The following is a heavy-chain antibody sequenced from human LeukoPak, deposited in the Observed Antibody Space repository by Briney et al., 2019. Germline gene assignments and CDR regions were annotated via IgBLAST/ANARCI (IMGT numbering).Heavy chain of an antibody. D-gene: IGHD2-8*01. CDR1: GYTLTELS. V-gene: IGHV1-24*01. CDR2: FDPEDGET. CDR3: ATAPYCTNGVCYLGPDY. Sequence: ASVKVSCKVSGYTLTELSMHWVRQAPGKGREWRGGFDPEDGETIYAQKFQGRVTMTEDTSTDTAYMELSSLRSEDTAVYYCATAPYCTNGVCYLGPDYWGQGTLVTVSS. J-gene: IGHJ4*02.